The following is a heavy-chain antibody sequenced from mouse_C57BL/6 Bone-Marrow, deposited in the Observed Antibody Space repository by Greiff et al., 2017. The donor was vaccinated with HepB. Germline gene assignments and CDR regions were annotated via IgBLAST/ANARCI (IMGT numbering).Heavy chain of an antibody. CDR1: GYTFTSYG. D-gene: IGHD1-1*01. CDR2: IYPRSGNT. J-gene: IGHJ3*01. Sequence: QVQLKQSGAELARPGASVKLSCKASGYTFTSYGISWVKQRTGQGLEWIGEIYPRSGNTYYNEKFKGKATLTADKSSSTAYMELRSLTSEDSAVYFCARPITTVVATRAYWGQGTLVTVSA. CDR3: ARPITTVVATRAY. V-gene: IGHV1-81*01.